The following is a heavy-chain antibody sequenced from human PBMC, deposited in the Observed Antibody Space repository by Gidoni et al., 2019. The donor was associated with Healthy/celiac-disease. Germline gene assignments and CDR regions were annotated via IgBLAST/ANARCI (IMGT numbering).Heavy chain of an antibody. Sequence: QVQLVQSGAEVKKPGSAVKVSCKASGGTFSSYASSWVRQAPGQGLEWMGGIIPIFGTANYAQKFQGRVTITADESTSTAYMELSSLRSEDTAVYYCARGIMAYCGGDCYSYYFDYWGQGTLVTVSS. V-gene: IGHV1-69*01. CDR2: IIPIFGTA. J-gene: IGHJ4*02. D-gene: IGHD2-21*02. CDR3: ARGIMAYCGGDCYSYYFDY. CDR1: GGTFSSYA.